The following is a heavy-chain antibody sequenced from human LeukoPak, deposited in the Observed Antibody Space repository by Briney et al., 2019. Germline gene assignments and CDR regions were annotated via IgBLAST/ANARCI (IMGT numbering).Heavy chain of an antibody. CDR3: ARALTGAGHY. J-gene: IGHJ4*02. CDR2: IKRDGTVK. V-gene: IGHV3-7*05. CDR1: GFTFGSYW. D-gene: IGHD6-19*01. Sequence: PGGSLRLSCAASGFTFGSYWMHWVRQAPGKGLEWVANIKRDGTVKYYVDSVKGRFTISRDNAKNSVYLQMNSLRGEDTAVYYCARALTGAGHYWGQGTLVTVSS.